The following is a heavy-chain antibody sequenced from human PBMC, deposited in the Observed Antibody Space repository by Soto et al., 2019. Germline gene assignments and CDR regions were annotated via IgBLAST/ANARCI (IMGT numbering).Heavy chain of an antibody. CDR3: VRSFGWYAIDY. D-gene: IGHD6-19*01. V-gene: IGHV4-4*02. Sequence: QVLLQESGPGLVQPSGTLSLSCAVSGVSISSNYYWGWVRQSPGKGLEWLGDISHIGSVNYSPSLMSRVTISMDRSENQFSLKLNSVTAADTAVYYCVRSFGWYAIDYWGQGTPVIVSS. CDR1: GVSISSNYY. CDR2: ISHIGSV. J-gene: IGHJ4*02.